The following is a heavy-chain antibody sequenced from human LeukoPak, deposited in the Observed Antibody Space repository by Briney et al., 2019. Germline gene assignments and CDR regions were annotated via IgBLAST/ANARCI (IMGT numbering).Heavy chain of an antibody. J-gene: IGHJ3*02. CDR1: GFTFSSYA. Sequence: GGSLRLSCAASGFTFSSYAMSWVRQAPGKGLEWVSAISGSGGSTYYADSVKGRSTISRDNSKNTLYLQMNSLRAEDTAVYYCAKSPPPAHCSSTSCYYAFDIWGQGTMVTVSS. CDR3: AKSPPPAHCSSTSCYYAFDI. CDR2: ISGSGGST. V-gene: IGHV3-23*01. D-gene: IGHD2-2*01.